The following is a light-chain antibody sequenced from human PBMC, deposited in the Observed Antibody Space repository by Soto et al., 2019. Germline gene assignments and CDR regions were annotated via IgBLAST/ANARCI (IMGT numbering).Light chain of an antibody. CDR1: SSDVGGYKY. CDR3: SSYTSSRTLV. V-gene: IGLV2-14*01. CDR2: DVS. Sequence: QSALTQPASVSGSPGQSITISCTGTSSDVGGYKYVSWYQQHPGKAPKLMIYDVSNRPSGVSNRFSGSKSGNTASLTISGLQAEDEAYYYCSSYTSSRTLVFGGGTKLTVL. J-gene: IGLJ2*01.